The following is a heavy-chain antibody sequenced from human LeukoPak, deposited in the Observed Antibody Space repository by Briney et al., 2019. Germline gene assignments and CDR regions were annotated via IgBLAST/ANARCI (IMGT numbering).Heavy chain of an antibody. CDR1: GFTFSSYG. V-gene: IGHV3-33*01. CDR3: ARDQRAYYDFWSGYPPYYYYYYGMDV. CDR2: IWYDGSNK. J-gene: IGHJ6*02. Sequence: GGSLRLSCAASGFTFSSYGMHWVRQAPGKGLEWVAVIWYDGSNKYYADSVKGRFTISRDNSKNTLYLQMNSLRAEDTAVYYCARDQRAYYDFWSGYPPYYYYYYGMDVWGQGTTVTVSS. D-gene: IGHD3-3*01.